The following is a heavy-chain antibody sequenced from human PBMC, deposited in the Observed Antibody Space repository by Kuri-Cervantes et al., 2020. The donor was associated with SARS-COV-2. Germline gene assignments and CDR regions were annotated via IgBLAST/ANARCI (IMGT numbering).Heavy chain of an antibody. J-gene: IGHJ4*02. V-gene: IGHV1-18*01. Sequence: ASVKVSCKASGYTFTSYGISWVRQAPGQGLEWMGWISAYNGNTNYAQKFQGRVTMTRDTSISTAYMELSRLRSDDTAVYYCARDAVLAAGYFDYWGQGTLVTVSS. CDR3: ARDAVLAAGYFDY. D-gene: IGHD6-13*01. CDR1: GYTFTSYG. CDR2: ISAYNGNT.